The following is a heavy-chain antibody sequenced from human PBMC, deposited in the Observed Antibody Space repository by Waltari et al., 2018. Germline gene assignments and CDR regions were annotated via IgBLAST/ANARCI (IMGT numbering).Heavy chain of an antibody. D-gene: IGHD6-13*01. Sequence: EVQVLESGGALVQPGGSLRLSCVASGFTLSSSAMSWVRQVPGKGLEWVSASGSDGRTYYADSVKGRFTISRDNSKNTLYLQMNSLRAEDTAIYHCAKEVWQQLVRIVGWFDPWGQGTLVAVSS. CDR2: SGSDGRT. CDR1: GFTLSSSA. V-gene: IGHV3-23*01. CDR3: AKEVWQQLVRIVGWFDP. J-gene: IGHJ5*02.